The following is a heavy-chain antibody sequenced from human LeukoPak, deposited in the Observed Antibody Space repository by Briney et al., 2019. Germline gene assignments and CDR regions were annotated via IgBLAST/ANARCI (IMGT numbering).Heavy chain of an antibody. Sequence: PGGSLILSCAASGFTFSRYWMSWVRQAPGKGLEWVANIKEDGSEKYYVDSVKGRFTISRDNAKNSLYLQMNSLRAGDTAIYYCAREGGYSGYAPGSDAFDIWGQGTKVTVSS. CDR2: IKEDGSEK. V-gene: IGHV3-7*04. J-gene: IGHJ3*02. CDR1: GFTFSRYW. CDR3: AREGGYSGYAPGSDAFDI. D-gene: IGHD5-12*01.